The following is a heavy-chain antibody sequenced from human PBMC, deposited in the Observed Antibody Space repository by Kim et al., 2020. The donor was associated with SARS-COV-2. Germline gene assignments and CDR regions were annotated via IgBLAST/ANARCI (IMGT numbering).Heavy chain of an antibody. CDR2: ISGSGGST. V-gene: IGHV3-23*01. J-gene: IGHJ4*02. Sequence: GGSLRLSCAVSGFTFSSYAMSWVRQAPGKGLEWVSAISGSGGSTYYADSVKGRFTISRDNSKNTLYLQMNSLRAEDTAVYYCAKVWGTYCSGGSCYWGYWGQGTLVTVSS. CDR1: GFTFSSYA. CDR3: AKVWGTYCSGGSCYWGY. D-gene: IGHD2-15*01.